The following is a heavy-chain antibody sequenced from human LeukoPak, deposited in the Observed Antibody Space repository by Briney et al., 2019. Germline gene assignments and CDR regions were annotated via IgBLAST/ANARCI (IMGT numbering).Heavy chain of an antibody. Sequence: GGSLRLSCAASGFTFSSYAMHWVRQAPGKGLGWVAVISYDGSNKYYADSVKGRFTISRDNSKNTLYLQMNSLRAEDTAAYYCARVLWDIVATKPLDYWGQGTLVTVSS. CDR1: GFTFSSYA. V-gene: IGHV3-30-3*01. J-gene: IGHJ4*02. D-gene: IGHD5-12*01. CDR2: ISYDGSNK. CDR3: ARVLWDIVATKPLDY.